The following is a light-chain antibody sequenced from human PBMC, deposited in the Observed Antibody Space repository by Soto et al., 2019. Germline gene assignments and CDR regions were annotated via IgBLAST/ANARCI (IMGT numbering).Light chain of an antibody. V-gene: IGKV1-5*01. CDR2: DAS. Sequence: DIQMTQSPSTLSASVGDRVTITCRASQSISSWLSWYQQKPGKAPKRLIYDASNLESGVPSRFSGSGSGTDFTLTISRLEPEDFAVYYCQQYGSSPLTFGQGTRLEIK. CDR3: QQYGSSPLT. J-gene: IGKJ5*01. CDR1: QSISSW.